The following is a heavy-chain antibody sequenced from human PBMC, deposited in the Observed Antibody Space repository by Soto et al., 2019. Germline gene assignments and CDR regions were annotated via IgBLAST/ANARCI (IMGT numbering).Heavy chain of an antibody. CDR3: GKDVKEQLVPPDAFDI. D-gene: IGHD6-13*01. CDR2: ISVSGGTT. CDR1: GFTFSSYA. J-gene: IGHJ3*02. Sequence: GGSLRLSCAASGFTFSSYAMSWVRQAPGKGLEWVSAISVSGGTTYYSDSVKGRITISRDNSKNTLYLQMNRLRAEDAALYYWGKDVKEQLVPPDAFDIWGQGTMVTVSS. V-gene: IGHV3-23*01.